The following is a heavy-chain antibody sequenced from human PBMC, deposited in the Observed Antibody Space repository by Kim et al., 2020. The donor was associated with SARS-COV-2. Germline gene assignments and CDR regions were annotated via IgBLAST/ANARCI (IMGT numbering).Heavy chain of an antibody. CDR2: IYYSGST. V-gene: IGHV4-59*01. J-gene: IGHJ4*02. D-gene: IGHD6-19*01. Sequence: SETLSLTCTVSGGSISSYYWSWIRQPPGKGLEWIGYIYYSGSTNYNPSLKSRVTISVDTSKNQFSLKLSSVTAADTAVYYCARVGSGWYGTSFDYWGQGTLVTVSS. CDR1: GGSISSYY. CDR3: ARVGSGWYGTSFDY.